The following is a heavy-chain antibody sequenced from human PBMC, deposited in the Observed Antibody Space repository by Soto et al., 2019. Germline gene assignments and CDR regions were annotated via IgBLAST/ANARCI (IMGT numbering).Heavy chain of an antibody. D-gene: IGHD5-12*01. V-gene: IGHV3-30*04. CDR1: AFTFSNYT. CDR3: ARAGGDIAHFDY. J-gene: IGHJ4*02. Sequence: QVQLVESGGGVVQPGKSLRLSCAASAFTFSNYTMHWVRQAPGKGLEWVALMSYDGSDKYYADSVKGRFTISRDNSKNTLYLQMNSLRAEDTAVYYCARAGGDIAHFDYWGQGTLVTVSS. CDR2: MSYDGSDK.